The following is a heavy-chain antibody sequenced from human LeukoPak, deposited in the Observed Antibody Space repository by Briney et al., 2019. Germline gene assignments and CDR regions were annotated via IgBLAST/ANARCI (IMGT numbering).Heavy chain of an antibody. V-gene: IGHV3-7*01. CDR1: GFTFSSYW. D-gene: IGHD3-22*01. J-gene: IGHJ3*02. CDR2: IKQDGSEK. Sequence: GGSLRLSCAASGFTFSSYWMSWVRQAPGKGLEWVANIKQDGSEKYYVDSVKGRFTISRDNSKNTLYLQMDSLRAEDTAVYYCARDSYDSSGYYYERGAFDIWGQGTMVTVSS. CDR3: ARDSYDSSGYYYERGAFDI.